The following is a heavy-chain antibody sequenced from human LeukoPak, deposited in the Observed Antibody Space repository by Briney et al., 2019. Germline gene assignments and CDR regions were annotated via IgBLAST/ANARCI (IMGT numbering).Heavy chain of an antibody. J-gene: IGHJ4*02. CDR3: ARTIDYARYFDY. Sequence: PSETLSLTCAVYGGSFSGYYWSWIRQPPGKGLEWIGEINHSGSTNYNPSLKSRVTISVDTSKNQFSLKLSSVTAADTAVYYCARTIDYARYFDYWGQGTLVTVSS. V-gene: IGHV4-34*01. CDR1: GGSFSGYY. CDR2: INHSGST. D-gene: IGHD4-17*01.